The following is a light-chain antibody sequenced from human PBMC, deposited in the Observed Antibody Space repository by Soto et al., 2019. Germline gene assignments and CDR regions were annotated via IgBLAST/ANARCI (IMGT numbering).Light chain of an antibody. V-gene: IGKV3-20*01. CDR3: QQNGSQPLT. CDR1: QSVSSSY. CDR2: GAS. J-gene: IGKJ1*01. Sequence: IVLTQAPGTLSLSPGERAILSCRASQSVSSSYLAWYQQKPGQAPRLLIYGASSSATGIPDRFSDSGSGTDFTLTISRLEPEDFTVFYCQQNGSQPLTFGQENKDDI.